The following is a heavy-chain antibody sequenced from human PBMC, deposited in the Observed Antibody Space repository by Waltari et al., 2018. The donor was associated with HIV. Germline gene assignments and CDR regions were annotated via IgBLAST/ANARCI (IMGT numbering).Heavy chain of an antibody. CDR1: GFPFSSSW. CDR3: ARGGFYGSGSKVN. Sequence: EVQLVVSGGGLVQPGGSRRVSCAASGFPFSSSWMSWVRQAPGNGLGWVANVKQDGSEKYYVDSVNGRFTSSRDNAENSLYLQMNSLRAEDTAVYYCARGGFYGSGSKVNWGQGTLVTVSS. J-gene: IGHJ4*02. V-gene: IGHV3-7*04. CDR2: VKQDGSEK. D-gene: IGHD3-10*01.